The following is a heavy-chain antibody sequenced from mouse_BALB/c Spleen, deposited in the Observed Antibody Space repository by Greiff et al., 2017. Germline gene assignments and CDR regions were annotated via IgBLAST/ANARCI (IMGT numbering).Heavy chain of an antibody. V-gene: IGHV5-6-5*01. J-gene: IGHJ2*01. Sequence: DVKLVESGGGLVKPGGSLKLSCAASGFTFSSYAMSWVRQTPEKRLEWVASISSGGSTYYPDSVKGRFTISRDNARNILYLQMSSLRSEDTAMYYCARGGYGNSYYFDYWGQGTTLTVSS. CDR2: ISSGGST. CDR1: GFTFSSYA. CDR3: ARGGYGNSYYFDY. D-gene: IGHD2-1*01.